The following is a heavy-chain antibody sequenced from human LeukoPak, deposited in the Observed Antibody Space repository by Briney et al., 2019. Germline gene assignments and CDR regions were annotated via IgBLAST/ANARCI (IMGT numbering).Heavy chain of an antibody. CDR1: GFTFSSYG. V-gene: IGHV3-30*18. D-gene: IGHD3-10*01. CDR2: ISYDGSNK. CDR3: AKTTYYYGSGSYPFRHYDY. J-gene: IGHJ4*02. Sequence: GGSLRLSCAASGFTFSSYGVHWVRQAPGKGLEWVAVISYDGSNKYYADSVKGRFTISRDNSKNTLYLQMNSLRAEDTAVYYCAKTTYYYGSGSYPFRHYDYWGQGTLVTVSS.